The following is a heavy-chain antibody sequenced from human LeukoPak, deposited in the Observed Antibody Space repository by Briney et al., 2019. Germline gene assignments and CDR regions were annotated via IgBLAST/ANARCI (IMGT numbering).Heavy chain of an antibody. D-gene: IGHD3-10*01. J-gene: IGHJ4*02. V-gene: IGHV3-23*01. CDR3: AKDPETLLWFGELFDY. Sequence: GGSLRLSCAASGFTFSSYAMSWVRQAPGKGLEWISYISSSSSTIYYADSVKGRFTISRDNSKNTLYLQMNSLRAEDTAVYYCAKDPETLLWFGELFDYWGQGTLVTVSS. CDR2: ISSSSSTI. CDR1: GFTFSSYA.